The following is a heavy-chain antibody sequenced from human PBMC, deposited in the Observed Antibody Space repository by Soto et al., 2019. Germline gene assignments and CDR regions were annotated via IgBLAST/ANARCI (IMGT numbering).Heavy chain of an antibody. V-gene: IGHV1-18*01. CDR2: ISAYNGNT. D-gene: IGHD6-13*01. J-gene: IGHJ4*02. Sequence: QVQLVQSGAEVKKPGASVKVSCKASGYTFTSYGISWVRQAPGQGLEWMGRISAYNGNTNYAQKLEGRVTMTHNPSTSTDYMELRSLRSDDTAVYYCARELAAGTCDYWGQRTLVTGPS. CDR1: GYTFTSYG. CDR3: ARELAAGTCDY.